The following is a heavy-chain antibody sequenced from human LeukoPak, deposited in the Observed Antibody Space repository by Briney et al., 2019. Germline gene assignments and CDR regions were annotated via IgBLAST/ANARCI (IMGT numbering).Heavy chain of an antibody. CDR2: IYSGGST. D-gene: IGHD3-3*01. CDR3: ARAEYYDFWSGYYPYYFDY. Sequence: GGSLRLSCAASGFTASSNYMSWVRQAPGKGLEWVSVIYSGGSTYYADSVKGRFTVSRDNSKNTLYLQMNSLRAEDTAVYYCARAEYYDFWSGYYPYYFDYWGQGTLVTVS. CDR1: GFTASSNY. J-gene: IGHJ4*02. V-gene: IGHV3-66*02.